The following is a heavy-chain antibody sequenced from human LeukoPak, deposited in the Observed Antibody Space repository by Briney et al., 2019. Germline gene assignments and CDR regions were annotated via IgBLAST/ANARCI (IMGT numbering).Heavy chain of an antibody. CDR3: ASWDSYAHDY. Sequence: PGRSLRLSCAASGFTFSSYAMHWVRQAPGKGLEWVAVISYDGSNKYYADSVKGRFTISRDNSKNTLYLQMNSLRAEDTAVYYCASWDSYAHDYWGQGTLVTVSS. CDR2: ISYDGSNK. V-gene: IGHV3-30-3*01. D-gene: IGHD5-18*01. CDR1: GFTFSSYA. J-gene: IGHJ4*02.